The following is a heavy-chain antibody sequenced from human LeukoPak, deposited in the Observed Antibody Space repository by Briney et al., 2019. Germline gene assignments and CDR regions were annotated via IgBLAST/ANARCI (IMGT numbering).Heavy chain of an antibody. V-gene: IGHV1-69*06. CDR1: GGSFNSYA. CDR2: IIPISGTA. Sequence: ASVKVSCKASGGSFNSYAISWARQAPGQGLEWMGGIIPISGTANYAQKFQGRVTIAADKSTNTAYMELSSLRSEDTAVYYCARSQPLAYFGLWGRGTLVTVSS. J-gene: IGHJ2*01. CDR3: ARSQPLAYFGL.